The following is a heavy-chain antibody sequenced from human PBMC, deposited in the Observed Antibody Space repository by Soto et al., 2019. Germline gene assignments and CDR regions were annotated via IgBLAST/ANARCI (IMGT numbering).Heavy chain of an antibody. CDR2: IKQDGSET. CDR3: VRDGGPSKYDAFDM. Sequence: EVQLVESGGGLVQPGGSLRLSCAASGFTFSSLWMAWVRQAPEKGLEWVANIKQDGSETHYLDSVKGRFTISKDNTRNSLYLQMNSLRAEDTAVYYCVRDGGPSKYDAFDMWGRGRMVSVSS. V-gene: IGHV3-7*01. CDR1: GFTFSSLW. J-gene: IGHJ3*02.